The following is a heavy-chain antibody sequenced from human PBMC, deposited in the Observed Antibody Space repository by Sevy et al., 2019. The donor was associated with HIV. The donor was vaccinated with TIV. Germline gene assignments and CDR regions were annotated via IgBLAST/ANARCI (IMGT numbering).Heavy chain of an antibody. CDR3: ARDVDTSMLTGYHSNGMDL. J-gene: IGHJ6*02. D-gene: IGHD5-18*01. CDR2: ISYDGSNK. CDR1: GFNFRSFA. Sequence: GGSLRLSCAASGFNFRSFAIHWVRQAPGKGLEWVAVISYDGSNKYDADSVKGRFTISRDNSQNTLYLQMNSLRPEDTAVYFCARDVDTSMLTGYHSNGMDLGGQGTTVTVSS. V-gene: IGHV3-30-3*01.